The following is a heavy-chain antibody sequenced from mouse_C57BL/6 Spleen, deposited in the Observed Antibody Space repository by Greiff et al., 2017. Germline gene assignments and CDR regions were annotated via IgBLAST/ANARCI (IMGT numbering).Heavy chain of an antibody. V-gene: IGHV1-22*01. CDR1: GYTFTDYN. CDR2: INPNNGGT. CDR3: EGGGLYYFDY. J-gene: IGHJ2*01. D-gene: IGHD3-3*01. Sequence: VQLQQSGPELVKPGASVKMSCKASGYTFTDYNMHWVKQSHGKSLEWIGYINPNNGGTSYNQKFKGKATLTVNKSSSTAYMELRSLTSEDSAVYYCEGGGLYYFDYWGQGTTLTVSS.